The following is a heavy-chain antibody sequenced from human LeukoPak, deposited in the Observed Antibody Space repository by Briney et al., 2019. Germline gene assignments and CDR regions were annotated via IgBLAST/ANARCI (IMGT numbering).Heavy chain of an antibody. CDR1: GGSISSGGYY. J-gene: IGHJ5*02. Sequence: SQTLSLTCTVSGGSISSGGYYWGWIRQPPGKGLEWIGSIYHSGSTYYNPSLKSRVTISVDTSKNQFSLKLSSVTAADTAVYYCARELLRFGEPSGRWFDPWGQGTLVTVSS. D-gene: IGHD3-10*01. CDR3: ARELLRFGEPSGRWFDP. CDR2: IYHSGST. V-gene: IGHV4-39*07.